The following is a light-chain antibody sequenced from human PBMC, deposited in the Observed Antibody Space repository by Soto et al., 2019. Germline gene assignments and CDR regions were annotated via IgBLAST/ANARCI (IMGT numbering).Light chain of an antibody. V-gene: IGLV2-14*03. CDR2: DVT. CDR1: SNDVGLYNY. J-gene: IGLJ1*01. Sequence: QSVLAQPASVSGSPGQSITISCTGTSNDVGLYNYVSWYQQHPGKAPKLMIYDVTERPSGVSNRFSGSKYGNTASLTISGLQAEDEGDYYCSSYTISTTYVFGTGTNVTVL. CDR3: SSYTISTTYV.